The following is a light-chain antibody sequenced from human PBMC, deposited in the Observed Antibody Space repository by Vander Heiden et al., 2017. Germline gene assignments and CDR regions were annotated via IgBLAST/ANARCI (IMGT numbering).Light chain of an antibody. CDR3: QQPNNFPRT. V-gene: IGKV1-12*01. CDR2: AAS. Sequence: DPVTITCRASQGISSWLAWYQQRPGKAPKLLIYAASSLQSGVPSRFSGSGSGTDFTLTISSLQPEDFATYFCQQPNNFPRTFGQGTKVEIK. CDR1: QGISSW. J-gene: IGKJ1*01.